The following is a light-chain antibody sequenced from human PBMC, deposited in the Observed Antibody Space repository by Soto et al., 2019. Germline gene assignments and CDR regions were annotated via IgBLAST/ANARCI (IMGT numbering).Light chain of an antibody. CDR1: QSISSW. J-gene: IGKJ5*01. V-gene: IGKV1-5*01. Sequence: DIQMTQSPSTLSASVGDRVTITCRASQSISSWLAWYQQKPGKAPKLLIYDASSLESGVPSRFSGSGSGTEFTLTISSLESEDVAVYYCQQCHKWPRITFGPGTRLEIK. CDR3: QQCHKWPRIT. CDR2: DAS.